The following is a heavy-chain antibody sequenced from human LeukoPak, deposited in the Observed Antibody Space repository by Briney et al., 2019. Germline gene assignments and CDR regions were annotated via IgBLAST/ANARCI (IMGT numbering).Heavy chain of an antibody. CDR1: GFTFSGSA. CDR2: IRSKTNNYAT. Sequence: GGSLRLSCAASGFTFSGSAMHWVRQASGKGLEWVGRIRSKTNNYATAYAASVKGRFTISRDDSKNTAYLQMNSLKTEDTAVYYCTRTYIVATSGYYYYYMDVWGKGTTVTVSS. V-gene: IGHV3-73*01. D-gene: IGHD5-12*01. CDR3: TRTYIVATSGYYYYYMDV. J-gene: IGHJ6*03.